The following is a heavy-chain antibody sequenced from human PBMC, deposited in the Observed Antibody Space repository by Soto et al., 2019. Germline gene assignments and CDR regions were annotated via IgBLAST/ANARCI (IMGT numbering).Heavy chain of an antibody. V-gene: IGHV1-46*03. D-gene: IGHD3-10*01. CDR1: GYTFTSYY. Sequence: QVQLVQSGAEVKKPGASVKVSCKASGYTFTSYYMHWVRQAPGQGLEWMGIINPSGVSTSYAQKCQGRVTMHRDMSTSTDYMELSSLSSEGTVVFYCASVGESVRGDYYDCYGRDVWGQGTTVTVSS. J-gene: IGHJ6*02. CDR2: INPSGVST. CDR3: ASVGESVRGDYYDCYGRDV.